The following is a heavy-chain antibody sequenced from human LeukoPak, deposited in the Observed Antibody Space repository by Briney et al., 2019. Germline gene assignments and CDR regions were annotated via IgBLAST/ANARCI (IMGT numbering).Heavy chain of an antibody. J-gene: IGHJ4*02. D-gene: IGHD6-13*01. V-gene: IGHV4-39*07. CDR3: ARGNIAAAGLDY. CDR1: GGSISSSSYY. CDR2: IYYSGST. Sequence: SETLSLTCTVSGGSISSSSYYWGWIRQPPGKGLEWIGSIYYSGSTYYNPSLKSRVTISIDKSKNQFSLRLSSVTAADTAVYYCARGNIAAAGLDYWGQGTLVTVSS.